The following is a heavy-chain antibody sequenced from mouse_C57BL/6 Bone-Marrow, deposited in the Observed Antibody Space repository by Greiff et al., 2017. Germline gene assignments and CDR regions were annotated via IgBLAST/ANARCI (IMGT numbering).Heavy chain of an antibody. Sequence: VQLQQSGAELVKPGASVKISCKASGYAFSSYWMNWVKQRPGKGLEWIGQIYPGDGDTNYNGPFKGKATLTADKSSSTAYMQLSSLTSEDSAVYCCARVATVVASGYFDYWGQGTTLTVSS. J-gene: IGHJ2*01. CDR2: IYPGDGDT. CDR1: GYAFSSYW. V-gene: IGHV1-80*01. CDR3: ARVATVVASGYFDY. D-gene: IGHD1-1*01.